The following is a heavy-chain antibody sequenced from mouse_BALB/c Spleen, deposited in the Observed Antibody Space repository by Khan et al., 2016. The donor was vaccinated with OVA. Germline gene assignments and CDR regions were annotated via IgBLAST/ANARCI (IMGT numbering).Heavy chain of an antibody. D-gene: IGHD2-4*01. Sequence: QVQLKESGPGLVAPSQSLSITCTVSGFSLSSFGVYWVRQPPGKGLEWLGVIWAGGDTNYNSALMSRLSISKDNSKSQVFLKMNSLQTDDRAVYYCARDDYYFDYWGQGTTLTVSS. CDR3: ARDDYYFDY. CDR1: GFSLSSFG. V-gene: IGHV2-9*02. J-gene: IGHJ2*01. CDR2: IWAGGDT.